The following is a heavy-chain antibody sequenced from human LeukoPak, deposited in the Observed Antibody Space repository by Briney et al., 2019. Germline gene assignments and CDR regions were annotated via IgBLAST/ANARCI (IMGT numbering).Heavy chain of an antibody. V-gene: IGHV4-59*08. CDR1: GGSISSSY. D-gene: IGHD2-2*01. CDR2: IYYSGST. CDR3: ARNSPAAKTYYFDY. J-gene: IGHJ4*02. Sequence: SETLSLTCTVSGGSISSSYWSWIRQPPGKGLEWIGYIYYSGSTNYNPSLKSRVTISVDTSKNQFSLKLSSVTAADTAVYYCARNSPAAKTYYFDYWGQGTLVTVSS.